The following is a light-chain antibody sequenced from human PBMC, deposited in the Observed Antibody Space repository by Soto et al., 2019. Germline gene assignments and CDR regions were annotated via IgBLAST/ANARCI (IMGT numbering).Light chain of an antibody. V-gene: IGKV1-39*01. CDR2: AAS. J-gene: IGKJ1*01. CDR1: QSISNH. Sequence: EMTQKPSSLSASVEDRVIITCRASQSISNHLNWYQQKPGKAPKLLIFAASSLQSGVPSRFSGSRSGPDFTLTISSLQPEDFATYYCQQSYSSPPTFGQGTKVDIK. CDR3: QQSYSSPPT.